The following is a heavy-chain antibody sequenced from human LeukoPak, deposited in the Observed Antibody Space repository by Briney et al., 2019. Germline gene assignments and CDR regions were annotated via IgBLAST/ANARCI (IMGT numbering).Heavy chain of an antibody. J-gene: IGHJ6*02. D-gene: IGHD3-10*01. CDR2: ISAYNGNT. Sequence: ASVKVSCKTSGYTFTGSGVSWVRQAPGQGLEWMGWISAYNGNTNYAQKLQGRVTMTTNTSTCTAYMELRSLRSDDTAVYYCARDFRYYGSVQYGMDVWGQGTTVTVSS. CDR3: ARDFRYYGSVQYGMDV. CDR1: GYTFTGSG. V-gene: IGHV1-18*01.